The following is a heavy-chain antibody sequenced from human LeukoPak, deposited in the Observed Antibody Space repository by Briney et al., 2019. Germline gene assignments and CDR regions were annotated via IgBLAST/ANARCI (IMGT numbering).Heavy chain of an antibody. D-gene: IGHD3-22*01. CDR1: GYTFTSYY. J-gene: IGHJ4*02. Sequence: ASVKVSCKASGYTFTSYYMHWVRQAPGQGLEWMGIINPSGGSTSYAQKFQGRVTMTRDTSTSTVYMELSSLRSEDTAVYYCATVKASDYYDSSGYYYWGQGTLVTVSS. CDR2: INPSGGST. V-gene: IGHV1-46*01. CDR3: ATVKASDYYDSSGYYY.